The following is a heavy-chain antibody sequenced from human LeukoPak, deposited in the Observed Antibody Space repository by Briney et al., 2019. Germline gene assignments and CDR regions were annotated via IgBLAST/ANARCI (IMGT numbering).Heavy chain of an antibody. CDR1: GFTFSSYS. CDR3: ARGSSGGSTGHDAPRSYYYYYYMDV. Sequence: PGGSLRLSCAASGFTFSSYSMNWVRQAPGKGLEWVSSISSSSSYIYYADSVKGRFTISRDNAKNSLYLQMNSLRAEDTAVYYCARGSSGGSTGHDAPRSYYYYYYMDVWGKGTTVTVSS. CDR2: ISSSSSYI. J-gene: IGHJ6*03. V-gene: IGHV3-21*01. D-gene: IGHD2-15*01.